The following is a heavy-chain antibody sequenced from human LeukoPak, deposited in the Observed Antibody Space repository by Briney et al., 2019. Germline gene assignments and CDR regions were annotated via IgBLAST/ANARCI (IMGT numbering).Heavy chain of an antibody. CDR1: GFTFSSYS. V-gene: IGHV3-48*01. J-gene: IGHJ3*02. Sequence: GGSLRLSCAASGFTFSSYSMNWVRQAPGKGLEWVSYISSSSSTIYYADSVKGRYTISRDNAKNSQYLQMNSLRAEDTAVYYCAAHYCGGDCYPHRDAFDIWGQGTMVTVSS. D-gene: IGHD2-21*02. CDR2: ISSSSSTI. CDR3: AAHYCGGDCYPHRDAFDI.